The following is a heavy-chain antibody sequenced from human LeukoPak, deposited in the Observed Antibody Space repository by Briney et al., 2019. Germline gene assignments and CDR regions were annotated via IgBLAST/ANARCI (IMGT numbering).Heavy chain of an antibody. Sequence: GGSLRLSCAASGLTFRNYWMSWIRQAPGKGLEWAAHISEDGSNKYCVDSVKGRFTISRDNAKNSLYLQMNSLRVEDTAVYYCVSWSGKYYVTSEIPANSWGQGTLVTVSS. CDR1: GLTFRNYW. V-gene: IGHV3-7*01. CDR3: VSWSGKYYVTSEIPANS. J-gene: IGHJ4*02. D-gene: IGHD3-10*02. CDR2: ISEDGSNK.